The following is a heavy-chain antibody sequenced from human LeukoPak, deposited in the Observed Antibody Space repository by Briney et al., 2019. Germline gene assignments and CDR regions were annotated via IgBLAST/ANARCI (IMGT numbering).Heavy chain of an antibody. CDR3: ARVLNYYDSSGYYFSY. D-gene: IGHD3-22*01. Sequence: GGSLRLSCAASGFTFSYYTMHWVRQAPGKRLEWVAVISYDGSNEYYADSVKGRFTISRDNSKNTLYLQMNSMRVEDTAVYYCARVLNYYDSSGYYFSYWGQGTLVTVSS. CDR2: ISYDGSNE. V-gene: IGHV3-30-3*01. J-gene: IGHJ4*02. CDR1: GFTFSYYT.